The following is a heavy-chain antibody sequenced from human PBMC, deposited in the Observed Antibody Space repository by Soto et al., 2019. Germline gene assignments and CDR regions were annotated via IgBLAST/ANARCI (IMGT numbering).Heavy chain of an antibody. CDR3: ARDKSTIYAFDI. CDR2: IYSGGST. Sequence: EVQLVESGGGLVQPGGSLRLSCAASGFTVSSNYMSWFRQAPGKGLEWVSVIYSGGSTYYADSVKGRFTISRDNSKNTLYLQMNSLRAEDTAVYYCARDKSTIYAFDIWGQGTMVTVSS. V-gene: IGHV3-66*01. CDR1: GFTVSSNY. D-gene: IGHD3-3*01. J-gene: IGHJ3*02.